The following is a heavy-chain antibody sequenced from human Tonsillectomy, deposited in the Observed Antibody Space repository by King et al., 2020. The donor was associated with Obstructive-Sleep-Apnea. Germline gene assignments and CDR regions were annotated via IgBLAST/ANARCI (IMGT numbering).Heavy chain of an antibody. Sequence: VQLVESGGGVVQPGRSLRLSRAASGFTFSSYAMHWVRQAPGKGLEWVAVISYDGSNKYYADSVKGRFTISRDNSKNTLYLQMNSLRAEDTAVYYCARDQGEVVGYSYGPDYYYGMDVWGQGTTVTVSS. CDR3: ARDQGEVVGYSYGPDYYYGMDV. CDR2: ISYDGSNK. J-gene: IGHJ6*02. CDR1: GFTFSSYA. D-gene: IGHD5-18*01. V-gene: IGHV3-30*04.